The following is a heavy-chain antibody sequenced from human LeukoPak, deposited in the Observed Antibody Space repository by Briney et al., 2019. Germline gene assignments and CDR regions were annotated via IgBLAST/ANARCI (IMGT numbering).Heavy chain of an antibody. CDR3: ARSLPDYFDY. D-gene: IGHD2-2*01. V-gene: IGHV3-53*01. CDR1: GFTVSSNY. Sequence: GGSLRLSCAASGFTVSSNYMSWVRQAPGKGLEWVSVIYSGSSTYYADSVKGRFTISRDNSKNTLYLQMNSLRAEDTAVYYCARSLPDYFDYWGQGTLVTVSS. CDR2: IYSGSST. J-gene: IGHJ4*02.